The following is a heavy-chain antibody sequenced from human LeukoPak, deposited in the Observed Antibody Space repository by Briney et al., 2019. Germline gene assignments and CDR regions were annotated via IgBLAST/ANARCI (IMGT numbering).Heavy chain of an antibody. J-gene: IGHJ4*02. CDR2: IRYDGSNK. Sequence: PGGSLRLSCAASGFIFSNYGMHWVRQAPGKGLEWVVFIRYDGSNKYYADSVKGRFTISRDNSKNTLYLQMNSLRAEDTAVYYCAKDGSYGGNSPDYFDYWGQGTLVTVSS. D-gene: IGHD4-23*01. V-gene: IGHV3-30*02. CDR1: GFIFSNYG. CDR3: AKDGSYGGNSPDYFDY.